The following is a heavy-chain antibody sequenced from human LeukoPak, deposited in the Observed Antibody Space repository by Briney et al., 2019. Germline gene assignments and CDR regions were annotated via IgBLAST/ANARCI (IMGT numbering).Heavy chain of an antibody. J-gene: IGHJ4*02. CDR2: MHHGGST. CDR3: ARVASSILGYASFDF. Sequence: PSETLSLTCGVSGDSIRNASYWGWIRQPPGQGLEWIAGMHHGGSTFYNPSLQSRVTISMYTSKNQFSLNLNYVTAADTAVYYCARVASSILGYASFDFWGQGTLVTVSS. V-gene: IGHV4-38-2*01. CDR1: GDSIRNASY. D-gene: IGHD2-2*01.